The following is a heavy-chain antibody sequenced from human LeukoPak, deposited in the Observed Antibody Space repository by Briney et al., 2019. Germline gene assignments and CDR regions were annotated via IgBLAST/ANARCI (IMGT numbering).Heavy chain of an antibody. CDR1: GGTFSSYA. Sequence: SVKVSCKASGGTFSSYAISWVRQAPGQGLEWMGRIIPILGIANYAQKFQGRVTITADKSTSTAYMELSSLRSEDTAVYYCARDGSIVGATTGDYWGQGTLVTVSS. V-gene: IGHV1-69*04. D-gene: IGHD1-26*01. CDR2: IIPILGIA. J-gene: IGHJ4*02. CDR3: ARDGSIVGATTGDY.